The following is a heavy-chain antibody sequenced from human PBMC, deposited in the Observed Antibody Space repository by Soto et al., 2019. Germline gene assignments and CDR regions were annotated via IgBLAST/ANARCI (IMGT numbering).Heavy chain of an antibody. Sequence: SETLSLTCTVSGGSISSSSYYWGWIRQPPGKGLEWIGSIYYSGSTYYNPSLKSRVTISVDTSKNQFSLKLSSVTAADTAVYYCARVGVSKTARAFDIWGQGTMVTVS. J-gene: IGHJ3*02. CDR3: ARVGVSKTARAFDI. D-gene: IGHD3-10*01. CDR1: GGSISSSSYY. V-gene: IGHV4-39*07. CDR2: IYYSGST.